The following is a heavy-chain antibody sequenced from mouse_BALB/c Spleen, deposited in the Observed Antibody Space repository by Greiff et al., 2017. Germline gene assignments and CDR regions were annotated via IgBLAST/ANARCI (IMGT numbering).Heavy chain of an antibody. V-gene: IGHV1S127*01. CDR1: GYTFTSYW. J-gene: IGHJ4*01. CDR2: IDPSDSYT. CDR3: TRNDYDVYAMDY. D-gene: IGHD2-4*01. Sequence: QVQLQQSGAELVKPGASVKMSCKASGYTFTSYWMHWVKQRPGQGLEWIGVIDPSDSYTSYNQKFKGKATLTVDTSSSTAYMQLSSLTSEDSAVYYCTRNDYDVYAMDYWGQGTSVTVSS.